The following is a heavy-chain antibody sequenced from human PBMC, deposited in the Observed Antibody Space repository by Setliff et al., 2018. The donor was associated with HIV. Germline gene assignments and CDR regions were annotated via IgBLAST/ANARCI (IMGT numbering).Heavy chain of an antibody. CDR1: GYNFITFG. D-gene: IGHD6-19*01. V-gene: IGHV1-18*01. CDR2: ISTYSGKT. Sequence: GASVKVSCKAPGYNFITFGINWVRQAPGQGLEWMGRISTYSGKTDYAEKFQGRLTMTMDTSTRTVFMELRSLTLDDTSVYYCARGSAPNIVVAASLDIWGQGTLVTVSS. J-gene: IGHJ4*01. CDR3: ARGSAPNIVVAASLDI.